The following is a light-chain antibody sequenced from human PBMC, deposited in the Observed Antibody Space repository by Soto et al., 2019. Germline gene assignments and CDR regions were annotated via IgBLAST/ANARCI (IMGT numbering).Light chain of an antibody. Sequence: EIVLTQSPATLPLSPWERATLSCRASQSVSSYLAWYQQKPGQAPRLLIYDASNRATGIPARFSGSGSGTDFTLTISSLEPEDFAVYYCQQRSNWPPSLTFGGGTKVDIK. J-gene: IGKJ4*01. V-gene: IGKV3-11*01. CDR1: QSVSSY. CDR3: QQRSNWPPSLT. CDR2: DAS.